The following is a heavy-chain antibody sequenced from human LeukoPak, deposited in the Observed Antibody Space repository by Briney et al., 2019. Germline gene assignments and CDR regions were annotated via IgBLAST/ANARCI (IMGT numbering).Heavy chain of an antibody. CDR3: ARVGCTSTSCYFGYYYYYYGMDV. D-gene: IGHD2-2*01. CDR2: ISAYDGNT. V-gene: IGHV1-18*01. Sequence: ASVKVSCKASGYTFTSYGISWVRQARGQGLEWMGWISAYDGNTNYAQKLQGRVTMTTDTSTSTAYMELRSLRSDDTAVYYCARVGCTSTSCYFGYYYYYYGMDVWGQGTTVTVSS. CDR1: GYTFTSYG. J-gene: IGHJ6*02.